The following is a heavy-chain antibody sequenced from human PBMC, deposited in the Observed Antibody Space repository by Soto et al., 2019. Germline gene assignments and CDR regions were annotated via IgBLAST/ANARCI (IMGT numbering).Heavy chain of an antibody. CDR2: ISSSSSYI. V-gene: IGHV3-21*01. Sequence: PGGSLRLSCAASGFTFGSYWMSWVRQAPGKGLEWVSSISSSSSYIYYADSVKGRFTISRDNAKNSPYLQMNSLRSEDTAVYYCARDHIAMGTLDYWGQGTLVTVSS. D-gene: IGHD5-12*01. CDR1: GFTFGSYW. CDR3: ARDHIAMGTLDY. J-gene: IGHJ4*02.